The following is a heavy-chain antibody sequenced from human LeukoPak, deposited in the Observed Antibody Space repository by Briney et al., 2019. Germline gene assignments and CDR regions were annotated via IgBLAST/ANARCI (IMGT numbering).Heavy chain of an antibody. Sequence: SVKVSCKASGGTFSSYAISWVRQAPGQGLEWMGRIIPILGIANYAQKFQGRVTITADKSTSTAYMELSSLRSEDTAVYYCARDFTARPYSSSGYPFDYWGQGTLVTVSS. CDR3: ARDFTARPYSSSGYPFDY. V-gene: IGHV1-69*04. CDR1: GGTFSSYA. D-gene: IGHD6-13*01. CDR2: IIPILGIA. J-gene: IGHJ4*02.